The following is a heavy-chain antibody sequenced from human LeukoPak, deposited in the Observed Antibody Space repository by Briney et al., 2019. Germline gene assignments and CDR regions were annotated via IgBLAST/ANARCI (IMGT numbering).Heavy chain of an antibody. V-gene: IGHV1-2*02. D-gene: IGHD6-19*01. CDR3: ARASVTGTGSDY. CDR2: INPNSGGT. Sequence: ASVEVSCKASGYTFTGYYMHWVRQAPGQGLEWMGWINPNSGGTNYAQKFQGRVTMTRDTSISTAYMELSRLRSDDTAVYYCARASVTGTGSDYWGQGTLVTVSS. CDR1: GYTFTGYY. J-gene: IGHJ4*02.